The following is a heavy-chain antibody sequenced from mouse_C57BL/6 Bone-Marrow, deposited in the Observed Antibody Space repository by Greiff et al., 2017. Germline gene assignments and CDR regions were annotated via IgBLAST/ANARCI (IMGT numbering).Heavy chain of an antibody. Sequence: QVQLKQSGAELARPGASVTLSCKASGYTFTSYGISWVKQRTGQGLEWIGEIYPRSGNTYYNEKFKGKATLTAAKSSSTAYMELRSLTSEDSAVYFWARWGNWCFDDWGQGTTLTVSS. V-gene: IGHV1-81*01. CDR2: IYPRSGNT. D-gene: IGHD4-1*01. CDR3: ARWGNWCFDD. J-gene: IGHJ2*01. CDR1: GYTFTSYG.